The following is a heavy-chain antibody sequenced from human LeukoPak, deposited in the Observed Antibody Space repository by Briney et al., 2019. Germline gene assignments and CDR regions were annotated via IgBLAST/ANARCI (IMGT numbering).Heavy chain of an antibody. CDR3: ASQSSGHYYGWFDP. D-gene: IGHD3-22*01. J-gene: IGHJ5*02. CDR2: IFYTGNT. V-gene: IGHV4-39*01. Sequence: PSETLSLTCTVSGGSILDSTYYWAWIHQPPGKGLEWIATIFYTGNTHYNPSLKSRVTMSVDTVKNQFSLNLNSVTAADTAVYYCASQSSGHYYGWFDPWGQGTLVTVSS. CDR1: GGSILDSTYY.